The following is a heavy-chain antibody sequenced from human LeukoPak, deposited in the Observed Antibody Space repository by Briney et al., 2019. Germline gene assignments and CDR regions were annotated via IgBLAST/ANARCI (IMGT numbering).Heavy chain of an antibody. Sequence: SETLSLTCAVSGGSISSSNWWCWVRQPPGKGLEWIGEIYHSGSTNYNPSLKSRVTISVDKSKNQFSLKLSSVTAADTAVYYCARDRYGSGSYKDYWGQGTLVTVSS. CDR3: ARDRYGSGSYKDY. CDR1: GGSISSSNW. CDR2: IYHSGST. V-gene: IGHV4-4*02. D-gene: IGHD3-10*01. J-gene: IGHJ4*02.